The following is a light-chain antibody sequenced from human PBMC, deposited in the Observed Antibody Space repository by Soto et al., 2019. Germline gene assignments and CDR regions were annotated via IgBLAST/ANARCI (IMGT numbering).Light chain of an antibody. Sequence: EIVMTQSPATLSVSPGERATLPCRASQSVSSNLAWYQQKPGQAPRLLMYGPSSRATGIPDRFSGSGSGTDFTLTISRLEPEDFAVYYCQQYGSSPQTFGQGTKVDIK. CDR2: GPS. J-gene: IGKJ1*01. CDR3: QQYGSSPQT. CDR1: QSVSSN. V-gene: IGKV3-20*01.